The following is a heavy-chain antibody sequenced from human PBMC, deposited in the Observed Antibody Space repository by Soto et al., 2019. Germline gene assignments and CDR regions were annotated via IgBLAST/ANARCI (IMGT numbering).Heavy chain of an antibody. J-gene: IGHJ4*02. Sequence: ASVKVSCKASGYIFTGNYMHWVRQAPGQGLEYMGWINPNNGATNYAQNFQGRVTMTWDTSISTAYMEVRRLRSDDTAVYYCAPDSTASSGYFDHWGKGARVSVAS. CDR2: INPNNGAT. CDR3: APDSTASSGYFDH. D-gene: IGHD3-22*01. V-gene: IGHV1-2*02. CDR1: GYIFTGNY.